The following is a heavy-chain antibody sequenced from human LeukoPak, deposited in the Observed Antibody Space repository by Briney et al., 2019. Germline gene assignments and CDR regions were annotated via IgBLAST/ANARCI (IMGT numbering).Heavy chain of an antibody. D-gene: IGHD3-22*01. V-gene: IGHV3-30*02. CDR2: IRYDGSNK. CDR1: GFTFSSYG. CDR3: ANGGTYYYDSSGLQGGAFDI. Sequence: GGSLRLSCAASGFTFSSYGMHWVRQAPGKGLEWVAFIRYDGSNKYYADSVKGRFTISRDNSKNTLYLQMNSLRAEDTAVYYCANGGTYYYDSSGLQGGAFDIWGQGIMVTASS. J-gene: IGHJ3*02.